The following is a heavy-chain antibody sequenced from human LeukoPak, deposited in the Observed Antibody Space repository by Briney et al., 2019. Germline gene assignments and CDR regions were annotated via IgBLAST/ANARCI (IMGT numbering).Heavy chain of an antibody. CDR1: GFTFSDYY. CDR2: ISSSSSYT. D-gene: IGHD3-9*01. Sequence: GGSLRLSCAASGFTFSDYYMRWIRQAPGKGLEWVSYISSSSSYTNYADSVKGRFTISRDNAKNSLYLQMNSLRAEDTAVYYCARDSADILTGADAFDIWGQGTMVTVSS. CDR3: ARDSADILTGADAFDI. J-gene: IGHJ3*02. V-gene: IGHV3-11*06.